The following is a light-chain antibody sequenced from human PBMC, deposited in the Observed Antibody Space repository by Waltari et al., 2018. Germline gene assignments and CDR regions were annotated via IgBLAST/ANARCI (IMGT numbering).Light chain of an antibody. CDR1: QSVWNTY. CDR2: DGS. CDR3: QQYHSSLYT. V-gene: IGKV3D-20*01. J-gene: IGKJ2*01. Sequence: IVLTQSPAILSLSPGETATLSCEASQSVWNTYLAWYQHKPGQAPRLLIYDGSARATGTPDRFSGSGAATQFTLTISRLEPEDFALYYYQQYHSSLYTFGQGTRLEMK.